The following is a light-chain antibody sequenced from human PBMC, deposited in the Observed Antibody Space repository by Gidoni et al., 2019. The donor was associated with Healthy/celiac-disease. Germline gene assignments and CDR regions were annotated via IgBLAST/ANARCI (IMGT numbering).Light chain of an antibody. V-gene: IGLV2-8*01. CDR1: SSDVGGYND. CDR3: SSYAGTRV. Sequence: QSALTQPPSSSGSPGQSVTISCTGTSSDVGGYNDVSWYQQHPGKAPQLMIYEVSKRPSGVPDRFSGSKSGNTASLTVSGLQAEDEADYYCSSYAGTRVFGGGTKLTVL. J-gene: IGLJ2*01. CDR2: EVS.